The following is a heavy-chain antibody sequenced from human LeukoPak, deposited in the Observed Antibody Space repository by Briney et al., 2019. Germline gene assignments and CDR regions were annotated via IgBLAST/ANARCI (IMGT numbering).Heavy chain of an antibody. D-gene: IGHD6-19*01. CDR3: ARHSSGIEVGSSKSAW. Sequence: SETLSLTCTVSGGSITSDYWSWLRQPPGNGLEGIGYSYYTGTTNYNASLESRFTISVDTSKNQFSLRLSPVSAADTALYYCARHSSGIEVGSSKSAWWGQGTLVTVSS. V-gene: IGHV4-59*08. CDR1: GGSITSDY. J-gene: IGHJ4*02. CDR2: SYYTGTT.